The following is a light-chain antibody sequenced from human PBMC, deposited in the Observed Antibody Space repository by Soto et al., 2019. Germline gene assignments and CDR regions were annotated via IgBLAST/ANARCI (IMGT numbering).Light chain of an antibody. Sequence: EIVMTLSPATLPVSPAERAIISCVSSQSVSSNLASYQHIPGRAPRLRFYWATTRATYIPARFSGSCSVTVFALTISSPQPEDFAVYYCQQYNNWTQTFGQGTKG. CDR3: QQYNNWTQT. V-gene: IGKV3-15*01. CDR1: QSVSSN. CDR2: WAT. J-gene: IGKJ1*01.